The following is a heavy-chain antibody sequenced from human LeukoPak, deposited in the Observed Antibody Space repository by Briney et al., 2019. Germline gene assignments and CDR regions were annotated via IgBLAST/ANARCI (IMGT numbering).Heavy chain of an antibody. V-gene: IGHV1-69*13. CDR3: ARGAFVRGRGTKTKDDAFDI. Sequence: ASVKVSCKASGGTFSSYVISWVRQAPGQGLEWMGGIIPIFGTTHYAQKFQGRVTIIADESTTTAYMELSSLRSEDTAMYYCARGAFVRGRGTKTKDDAFDIWGQGTMVTVSS. CDR2: IIPIFGTT. CDR1: GGTFSSYV. D-gene: IGHD3-16*01. J-gene: IGHJ3*02.